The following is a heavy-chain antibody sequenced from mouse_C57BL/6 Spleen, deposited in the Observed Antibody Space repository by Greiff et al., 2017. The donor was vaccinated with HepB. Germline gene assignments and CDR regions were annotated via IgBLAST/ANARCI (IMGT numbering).Heavy chain of an antibody. CDR1: GYTFTDYY. CDR3: ARGGLLPLGDAMDY. V-gene: IGHV1-26*01. CDR2: INPNNGGT. Sequence: EVQLQQSGPELVKPGASVKISCKASGYTFTDYYMNWVKQSHGKSLEWIGDINPNNGGTSYNQKFKGKATLTVDKSSSTAYMELRSLTSEDSAVYYCARGGLLPLGDAMDYWGQGTSVTVSS. D-gene: IGHD2-3*01. J-gene: IGHJ4*01.